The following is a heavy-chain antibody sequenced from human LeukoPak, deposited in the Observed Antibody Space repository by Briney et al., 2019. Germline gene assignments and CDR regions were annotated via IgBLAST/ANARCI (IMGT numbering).Heavy chain of an antibody. CDR1: GISLSNYA. Sequence: GGSLRLSCVVSGISLSNYAMTWVRQAPGKGLEWVSYISERGGSTTYADSVKGRFTISRDTSLNTLYLQMTSLRAEDTAVYFCAKRGIVIRGILVIGYHQEAYRYDYWGQGVLVTVSS. CDR3: AKRGIVIRGILVIGYHQEAYRYDY. CDR2: ISERGGST. J-gene: IGHJ4*02. D-gene: IGHD3-10*01. V-gene: IGHV3-23*01.